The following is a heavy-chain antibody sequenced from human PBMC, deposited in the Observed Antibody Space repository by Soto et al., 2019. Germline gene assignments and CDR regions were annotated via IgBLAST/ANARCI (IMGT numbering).Heavy chain of an antibody. CDR1: GGTFSSYA. J-gene: IGHJ6*02. CDR3: ASSQGSSTSLEIYYYYYYGMDV. CDR2: IIPISGTA. V-gene: IGHV1-69*01. Sequence: QVQLVQSGAEVKKPGSSVKVSCKASGGTFSSYAISWVRQAPGQGLEWMGGIIPISGTANYAQKFQGRVTITADESTSTVYMELSSLRSEDTAVYFCASSQGSSTSLEIYYYYYYGMDVWGQGTTVTVSS. D-gene: IGHD2-2*01.